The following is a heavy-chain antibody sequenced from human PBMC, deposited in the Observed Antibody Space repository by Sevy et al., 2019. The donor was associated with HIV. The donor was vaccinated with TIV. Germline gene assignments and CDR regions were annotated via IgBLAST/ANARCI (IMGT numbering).Heavy chain of an antibody. Sequence: GGSLRLSCAASGFTFSTYAMHWVRQAPGKGLEWVAVISYDGSNKYYADSVKGRFTISRDNSKNTLYLQMNSLRAEDTAVYYCAREGTFYYDRTQSGFQYWGQGTLVTVSS. J-gene: IGHJ1*01. D-gene: IGHD3-22*01. CDR2: ISYDGSNK. CDR3: AREGTFYYDRTQSGFQY. V-gene: IGHV3-30-3*01. CDR1: GFTFSTYA.